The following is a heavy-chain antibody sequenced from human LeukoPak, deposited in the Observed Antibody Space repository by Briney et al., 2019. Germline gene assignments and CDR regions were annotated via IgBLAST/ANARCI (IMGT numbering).Heavy chain of an antibody. D-gene: IGHD4-11*01. Sequence: GGSLRLSCADSGFTFSTYWMSWARQAPGKGLEWVANIKQDESEKYYMDSVKGRFTISRDNAKNSLSLQMSSLRADDTAVYYCARVGRDSKYGYFDFWGQGTLVTVSS. CDR3: ARVGRDSKYGYFDF. V-gene: IGHV3-7*01. J-gene: IGHJ4*02. CDR2: IKQDESEK. CDR1: GFTFSTYW.